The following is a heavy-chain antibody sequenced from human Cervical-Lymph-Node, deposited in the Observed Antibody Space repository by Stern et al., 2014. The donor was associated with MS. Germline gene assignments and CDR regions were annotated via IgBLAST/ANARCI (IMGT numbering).Heavy chain of an antibody. Sequence: VQLVESGGGVVQPGRSLRLSCAASGFTFSSYGMHWVRQAPGKGLEWVAVIWYDGSNKYYADSVKGRFTISRDNSKNTLYLQMNSLRAEDTAVYYCARGGGSWGYFDYWGQGPWSPSPQ. V-gene: IGHV3-33*01. J-gene: IGHJ4*02. D-gene: IGHD1-26*01. CDR2: IWYDGSNK. CDR3: ARGGGSWGYFDY. CDR1: GFTFSSYG.